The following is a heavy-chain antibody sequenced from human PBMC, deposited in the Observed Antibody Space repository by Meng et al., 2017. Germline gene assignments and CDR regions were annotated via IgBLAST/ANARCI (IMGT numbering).Heavy chain of an antibody. CDR1: GFTFGDYA. J-gene: IGHJ4*01. CDR2: IRSKAYGGIT. V-gene: IGHV3-49*04. D-gene: IGHD3-10*01. CDR3: NSDLSVRGVIPYYFDD. Sequence: GESLKISCTASGFTFGDYAMSWVRQAPGKGLEWVGFIRSKAYGGITEYAASVKGRFTISRDDSQSIAYLKMTSLKAEDTAVYYCNSDLSVRGVIPYYFDDWGQGTLVTVSS.